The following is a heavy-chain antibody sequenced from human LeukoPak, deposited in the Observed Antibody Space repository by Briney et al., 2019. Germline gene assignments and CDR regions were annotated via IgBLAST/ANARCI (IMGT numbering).Heavy chain of an antibody. CDR2: INPNSGGT. D-gene: IGHD2/OR15-2a*01. CDR3: ARVSEYYYFDY. J-gene: IGHJ4*02. Sequence: GASVKVSCKASGYTFTDYFMHWVRQAPGHGPEWMGWINPNSGGTNYAQKFQGRVIMTRDTSISTAYMELSRLRSDDTAVYYCARVSEYYYFDYWGQGTLVTVSP. CDR1: GYTFTDYF. V-gene: IGHV1-2*02.